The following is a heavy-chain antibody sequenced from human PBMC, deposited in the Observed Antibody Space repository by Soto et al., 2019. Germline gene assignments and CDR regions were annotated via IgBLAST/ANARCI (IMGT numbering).Heavy chain of an antibody. J-gene: IGHJ4*02. CDR3: AKDTYGGYAFPLDY. CDR2: ISGSGGST. CDR1: GFTFSSYA. V-gene: IGHV3-23*01. D-gene: IGHD5-12*01. Sequence: PGGSLRLSCAASGFTFSSYAMSWVRQAPGKGLEWVSAISGSGGSTYYADSVKGRFTISRDNSKNTLYLQMNSLRAEDTAVYYCAKDTYGGYAFPLDYWGQGTLVTVSS.